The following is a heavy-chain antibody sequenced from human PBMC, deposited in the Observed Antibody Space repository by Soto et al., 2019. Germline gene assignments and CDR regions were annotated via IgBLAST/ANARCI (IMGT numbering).Heavy chain of an antibody. CDR2: IYYSGST. J-gene: IGHJ4*02. CDR3: ARDRAYSSSPDY. D-gene: IGHD6-6*01. Sequence: SETLSLTCTVSGGSISSGGYYWSWIRQHPGKGLEWIGYIYYSGSTYYNPSLKSRVTISVDTSKNQFSLKLSSVTAADTAVYYCARDRAYSSSPDYWGQGTLVTVSS. V-gene: IGHV4-31*03. CDR1: GGSISSGGYY.